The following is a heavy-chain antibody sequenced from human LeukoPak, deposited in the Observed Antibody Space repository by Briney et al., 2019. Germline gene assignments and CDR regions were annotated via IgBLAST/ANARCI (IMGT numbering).Heavy chain of an antibody. CDR2: INPSGDNT. D-gene: IGHD5-24*01. Sequence: ASVKVSCKASGYTFTSYYMHWVRQAPGQGLEWVAIINPSGDNTNYAQKFQGRVTMTRDTPTSTVYMEVSSLRSDDTAVYYCARGRTNGFNTFDYWGPGTLVTVSS. J-gene: IGHJ4*02. CDR3: ARGRTNGFNTFDY. V-gene: IGHV1-46*01. CDR1: GYTFTSYY.